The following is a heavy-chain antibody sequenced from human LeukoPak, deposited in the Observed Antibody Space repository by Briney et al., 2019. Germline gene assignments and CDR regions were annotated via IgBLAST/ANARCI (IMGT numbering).Heavy chain of an antibody. CDR1: GFTFSSYG. V-gene: IGHV3-30*03. CDR2: IPYDGSSK. J-gene: IGHJ4*02. D-gene: IGHD6-13*01. CDR3: ARDYSGFDY. Sequence: SGGSLRLSCAASGFTFSSYGMHWVRQAPGKGLEWVAVIPYDGSSKDYADSVKGRFTLSRDNSKNTLYLQMNSLTVEDTAVYYCARDYSGFDYWGQGTLVTVSS.